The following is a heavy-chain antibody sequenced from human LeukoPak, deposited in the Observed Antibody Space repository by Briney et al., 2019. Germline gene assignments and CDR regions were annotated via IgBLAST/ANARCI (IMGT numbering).Heavy chain of an antibody. CDR2: ISYDGSNK. CDR3: ARVRPGQWLRRDAFDI. CDR1: GFTFSSYA. D-gene: IGHD6-19*01. J-gene: IGHJ3*02. Sequence: GRSLRLSCAASGFTFSSYAMHWVRQAPGKGLEWVAVISYDGSNKYYADSVKGRFTISRDNSKNTLYLQMNSLRAEDTALYYCARVRPGQWLRRDAFDIWGQGTMVTVSS. V-gene: IGHV3-30*04.